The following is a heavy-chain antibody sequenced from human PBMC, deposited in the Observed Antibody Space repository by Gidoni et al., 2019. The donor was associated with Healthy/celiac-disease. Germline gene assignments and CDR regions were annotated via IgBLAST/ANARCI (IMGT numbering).Heavy chain of an antibody. D-gene: IGHD3-3*01. CDR3: ARGPVFGVVIMLYYYGMDV. Sequence: QVQLQESGPGLAKPSGTLSLTCAVAGGSISSSNWWSWVRQPPGKGLEWIGESSHSGRTNYNPSLKSRVTISVDKSKNQFSLKLSSVTAAATAVYYCARGPVFGVVIMLYYYGMDVWGQGTTVTVSS. CDR1: GGSISSSNW. CDR2: SSHSGRT. V-gene: IGHV4-4*02. J-gene: IGHJ6*02.